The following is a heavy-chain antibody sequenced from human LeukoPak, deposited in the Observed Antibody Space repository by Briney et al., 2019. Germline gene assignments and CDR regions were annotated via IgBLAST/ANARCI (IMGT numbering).Heavy chain of an antibody. Sequence: ASVKVSCKASGYTFTSYGISWVRQAPGQGLEWVGRISTNSGGTTYAQKFQGRVTMTRDTSISTAYMELTSLKTDDTAVYYCARDQMGSYLAWGQGTLVTVS. D-gene: IGHD1-26*01. CDR2: ISTNSGGT. V-gene: IGHV1-2*06. J-gene: IGHJ4*02. CDR3: ARDQMGSYLA. CDR1: GYTFTSYG.